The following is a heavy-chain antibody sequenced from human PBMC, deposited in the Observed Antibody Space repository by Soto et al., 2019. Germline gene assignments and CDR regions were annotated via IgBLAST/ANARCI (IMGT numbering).Heavy chain of an antibody. Sequence: LETLSLTCTVSGGSISSSSYYWGWIRQPPGKGLEWIGSIYYSGSTYYNPSLKSRVTISVDTSKNQFSLKLSSVTAADTAVYYCATLRFLEWLFDYWGQGTLVTVSS. CDR1: GGSISSSSYY. CDR3: ATLRFLEWLFDY. D-gene: IGHD3-3*01. V-gene: IGHV4-39*01. CDR2: IYYSGST. J-gene: IGHJ4*02.